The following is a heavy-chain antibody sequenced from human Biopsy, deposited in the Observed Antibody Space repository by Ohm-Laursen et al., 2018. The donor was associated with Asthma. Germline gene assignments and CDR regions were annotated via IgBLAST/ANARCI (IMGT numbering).Heavy chain of an antibody. CDR2: VNTGNGDT. J-gene: IGHJ3*01. Sequence: VKVSCKASGYNFISFAIHWVRQAPGHRLEWMGWVNTGNGDTKYSQKFQGRVTITRDTSASTAYMELRSLRSEDTATYYCARTYYDFLTGQVKDVFGVWGQGTMVTVSS. CDR1: GYNFISFA. CDR3: ARTYYDFLTGQVKDVFGV. D-gene: IGHD3-9*01. V-gene: IGHV1-3*04.